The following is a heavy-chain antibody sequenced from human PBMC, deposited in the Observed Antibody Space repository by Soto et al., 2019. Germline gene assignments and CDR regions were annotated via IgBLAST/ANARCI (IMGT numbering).Heavy chain of an antibody. CDR2: ISAYNGNT. D-gene: IGHD2-21*02. V-gene: IGHV1-18*01. CDR1: GYTFTSYG. Sequence: ASVKVSCKASGYTFTSYGISWVRQAPGQGLEWMGWISAYNGNTNYAQKLQGRVTMTTDTSTSTAYMELRSLRSDDTAVYYCARXSPHCGGDCYPQNWFDPWGQGTLVTVSS. J-gene: IGHJ5*02. CDR3: ARXSPHCGGDCYPQNWFDP.